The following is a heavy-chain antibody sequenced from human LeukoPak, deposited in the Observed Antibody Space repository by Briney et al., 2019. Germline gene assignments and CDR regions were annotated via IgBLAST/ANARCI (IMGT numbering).Heavy chain of an antibody. CDR3: ARAFRVGATPSFVYY. CDR1: GYTFTGYY. CDR2: INPNSGGT. Sequence: ASVKVSCKASGYTFTGYYMHWVRQAPGQGLEWMGWINPNSGGTNYAQKFQGRVTMTRDTSISTAYMELSRLRSDDTAVYYCARAFRVGATPSFVYYWGQGTLVTVSS. D-gene: IGHD1-26*01. J-gene: IGHJ4*02. V-gene: IGHV1-2*02.